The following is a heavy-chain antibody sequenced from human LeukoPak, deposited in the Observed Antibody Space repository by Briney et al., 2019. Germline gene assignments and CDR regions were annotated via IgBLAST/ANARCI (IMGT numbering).Heavy chain of an antibody. Sequence: GGSLRLSCAASGFTFSGYSMNWVRQAPGKGLEWVSVIYSGGSTYYADSVKGRFTISRDNSKNTLYLQMDSLRAEDTAVYYCARARAADYWGQGTLVTVSS. V-gene: IGHV3-66*01. D-gene: IGHD6-13*01. CDR3: ARARAADY. CDR1: GFTFSGYS. CDR2: IYSGGST. J-gene: IGHJ4*02.